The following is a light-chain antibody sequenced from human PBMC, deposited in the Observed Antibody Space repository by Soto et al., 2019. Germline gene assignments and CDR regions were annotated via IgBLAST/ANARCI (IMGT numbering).Light chain of an antibody. J-gene: IGKJ2*01. Sequence: EIVLTQSPGTLALSPGERATLSCRASQSVSCSYLAWYQQKPGHAPRPLIYGASSRATGIQDRFSGRGSGTDFSVTISRMEAEDFAVYYCLQYGSSPYTVGQGPKLEIK. V-gene: IGKV3-20*01. CDR3: LQYGSSPYT. CDR2: GAS. CDR1: QSVSCSY.